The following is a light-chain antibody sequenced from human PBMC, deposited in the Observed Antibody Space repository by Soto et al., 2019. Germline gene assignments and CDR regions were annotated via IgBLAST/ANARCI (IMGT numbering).Light chain of an antibody. CDR3: LQHKSYIFT. V-gene: IGKV1-17*02. CDR1: QGIRND. CDR2: AAS. Sequence: DIQMTQSPSSLSSSVGDRVTITCRASQGIRNDLDWYQQKPGKAPKCLIYAASSLHTGVPSRFSGSGSGTAFTLTISNLQPEDFATYFCLQHKSYIFTFGPGTKVDI. J-gene: IGKJ3*01.